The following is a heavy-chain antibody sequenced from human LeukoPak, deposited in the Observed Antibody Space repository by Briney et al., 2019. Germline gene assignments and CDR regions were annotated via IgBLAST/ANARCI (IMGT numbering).Heavy chain of an antibody. D-gene: IGHD2/OR15-2a*01. CDR3: ARVSFCPRCHFDY. V-gene: IGHV3-74*03. Sequence: PGGSLTLSCAASGFIFSSYWMHWVRQAPGKGLVWVARISPDGSSALSADSVRGRFTISRDNADNTLYLQLNSLRAEDTAVYYCARVSFCPRCHFDYWGQGTLVTVSS. CDR2: ISPDGSSA. CDR1: GFIFSSYW. J-gene: IGHJ4*02.